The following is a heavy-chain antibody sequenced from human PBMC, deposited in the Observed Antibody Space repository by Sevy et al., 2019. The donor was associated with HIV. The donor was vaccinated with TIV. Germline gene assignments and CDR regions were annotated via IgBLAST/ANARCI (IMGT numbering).Heavy chain of an antibody. CDR1: GFTFTNYD. CDR2: ISHDGRYK. CDR3: ARLVSCGGDCYYLDS. Sequence: GGSLSLSCAASGFTFTNYDLHWVRQAPGKGLDWVAVISHDGRYKNYGDSVKVRFTISRDNLRNTLFLQMDTLRPDDTAVYFCARLVSCGGDCYYLDSWGQGALVTVSS. D-gene: IGHD2-21*02. J-gene: IGHJ4*02. V-gene: IGHV3-30*03.